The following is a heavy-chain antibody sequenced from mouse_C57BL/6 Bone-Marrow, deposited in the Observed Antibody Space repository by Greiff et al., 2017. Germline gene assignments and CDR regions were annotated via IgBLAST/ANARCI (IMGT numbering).Heavy chain of an antibody. CDR3: ARDHYYGSSRYYIDY. Sequence: VQLQESGAELARPGASVKLSCKASGYTFTSYGISWVKQRTGQGLEWIGEIYPRSGNTYYNEKFKGKATLTADKSSSTAYMELRSLTSEDSAVYVCARDHYYGSSRYYIDYWGQGTTLTVSS. CDR2: IYPRSGNT. J-gene: IGHJ2*01. D-gene: IGHD1-1*01. CDR1: GYTFTSYG. V-gene: IGHV1-81*01.